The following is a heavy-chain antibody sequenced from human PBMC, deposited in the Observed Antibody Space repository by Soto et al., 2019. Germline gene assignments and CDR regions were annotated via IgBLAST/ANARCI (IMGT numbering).Heavy chain of an antibody. CDR3: ARAGGYADFDY. V-gene: IGHV3-30-3*01. Sequence: QVQLVAYGGGVVQPGRSLRLSCAASGFTFSSYAMHWVRQAPGKGLEWVAVISYDGSNKYYADSVKGRFTLSRDNSKNPLYLQMNSLRAEDTAVYYCARAGGYADFDYWGQGTLVTVSS. CDR2: ISYDGSNK. D-gene: IGHD3-16*01. CDR1: GFTFSSYA. J-gene: IGHJ4*02.